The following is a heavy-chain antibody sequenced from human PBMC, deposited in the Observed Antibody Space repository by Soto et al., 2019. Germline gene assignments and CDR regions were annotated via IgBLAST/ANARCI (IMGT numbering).Heavy chain of an antibody. J-gene: IGHJ5*02. V-gene: IGHV4-34*01. CDR3: ARGVRLFRVSFDP. Sequence: SETLSLTCAVYGGSFSDTYWNWFRQPPGKGLEWIEEINHNTNTIYNPSLTSRVTISVDTSKNHFSLKLTSVTAADTAVYYCARGVRLFRVSFDPWGQGTLVT. CDR1: GGSFSDTY. D-gene: IGHD2-15*01. CDR2: INHNTNT.